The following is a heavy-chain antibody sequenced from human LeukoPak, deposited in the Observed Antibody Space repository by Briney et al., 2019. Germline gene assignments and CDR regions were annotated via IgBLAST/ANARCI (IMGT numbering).Heavy chain of an antibody. V-gene: IGHV4-39*01. Sequence: SETLSLTCTVSGGSISSSSYYWGWIRQPPGKGLEWIGSIYYSGSTYYNPSLKSRVTISVDTSKNQFSLKLSSVTAADTAVYYCARGVVRGEYFDYWGQGTLVTVSS. CDR2: IYYSGST. D-gene: IGHD3-10*01. CDR1: GGSISSSSYY. J-gene: IGHJ4*02. CDR3: ARGVVRGEYFDY.